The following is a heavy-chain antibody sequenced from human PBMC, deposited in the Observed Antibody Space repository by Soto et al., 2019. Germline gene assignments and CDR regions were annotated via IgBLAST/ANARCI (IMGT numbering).Heavy chain of an antibody. CDR1: GFTFSSYW. V-gene: IGHV3-7*03. CDR3: ARAADGSGSYYYFDG. D-gene: IGHD3-22*01. CDR2: INRDGNEK. Sequence: AGGSLRLSCAASGFTFSSYWMSWVRQAPGKGLQWVANINRDGNEKYYVDSLKGRFTISRDNAENSLYLQMNTLRAEDTAVYYCARAADGSGSYYYFDGWGHGTMVTVYS. J-gene: IGHJ4*01.